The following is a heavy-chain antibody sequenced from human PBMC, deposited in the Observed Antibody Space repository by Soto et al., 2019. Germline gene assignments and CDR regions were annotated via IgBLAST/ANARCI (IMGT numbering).Heavy chain of an antibody. J-gene: IGHJ5*02. V-gene: IGHV2-5*01. Sequence: GSGPTLVNPTQTLTLTCIFSGFSLRTSGVGVGWIRQPPGKALERLGFIYWNDDKRYSPSLTSSLSITKDTSKNQVVLTMTNMEPVDSATYYFAKSGSSGWYGWFDPWDQATLVTVSS. D-gene: IGHD6-19*01. CDR2: IYWNDDK. CDR3: AKSGSSGWYGWFDP. CDR1: GFSLRTSGVG.